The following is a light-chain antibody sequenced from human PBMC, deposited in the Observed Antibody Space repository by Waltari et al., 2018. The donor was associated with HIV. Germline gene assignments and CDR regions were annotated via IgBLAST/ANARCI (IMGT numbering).Light chain of an antibody. J-gene: IGLJ1*01. Sequence: QSALTQPASVSGSPGQSIPIPCTGTSSNVGSDDLVSRYQQHPDEAPKLIIYEVTKRPSGVSNRFSGSKSGNTASLTISGLQAEDEADYYCCSCPRSGIRYVFGTGTKVTVL. CDR3: CSCPRSGIRYV. V-gene: IGLV2-23*02. CDR1: SSNVGSDDL. CDR2: EVT.